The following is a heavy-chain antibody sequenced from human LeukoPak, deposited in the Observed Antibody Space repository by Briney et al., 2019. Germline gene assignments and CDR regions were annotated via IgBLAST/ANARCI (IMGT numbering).Heavy chain of an antibody. CDR2: ISGSGGST. V-gene: IGHV3-23*01. CDR3: AKVAGAVWGSYRSALDY. D-gene: IGHD3-16*02. J-gene: IGHJ4*02. CDR1: GFTFSSYA. Sequence: GGSLRLSCAAPGFTFSSYAMSWVRQAPGKGLEWVSAISGSGGSTYYADSVKGRFTISRDNSKNTLYLQMNSLRAEDTAVYYCAKVAGAVWGSYRSALDYWGQGTLVTVSS.